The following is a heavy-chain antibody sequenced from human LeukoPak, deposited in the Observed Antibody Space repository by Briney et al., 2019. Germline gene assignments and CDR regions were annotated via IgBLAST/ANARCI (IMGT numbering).Heavy chain of an antibody. Sequence: PGGSLRLSCAASGFTFSSYWMIWLRQAPGKGLEWVANIQQDGSEKYYVDSVKGRFTISRDNAKNSLYLQMNSLRAEDTAVYYCARNPPRYFNWGQGTLVTVSS. J-gene: IGHJ4*02. CDR1: GFTFSSYW. V-gene: IGHV3-7*05. D-gene: IGHD1-26*01. CDR2: IQQDGSEK. CDR3: ARNPPRYFN.